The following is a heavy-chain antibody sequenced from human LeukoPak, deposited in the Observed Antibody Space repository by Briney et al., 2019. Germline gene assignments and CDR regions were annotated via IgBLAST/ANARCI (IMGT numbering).Heavy chain of an antibody. CDR3: ARGRGVNWFDP. D-gene: IGHD3-10*01. CDR1: GGSISSYY. Sequence: SETLSLTCTVSGGSISSYYWSWIRQPPGKGLEWIGYIYYSGSTNYNPSLKSRVTTSVDTSKNQFSLKLSSVTAADTAVYYCARGRGVNWFDPWGQGTLVTVSS. V-gene: IGHV4-59*01. J-gene: IGHJ5*02. CDR2: IYYSGST.